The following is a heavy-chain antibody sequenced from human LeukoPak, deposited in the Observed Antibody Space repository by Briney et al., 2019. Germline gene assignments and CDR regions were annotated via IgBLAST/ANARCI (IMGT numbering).Heavy chain of an antibody. CDR2: INPDSGGT. V-gene: IGHV1-2*02. J-gene: IGHJ3*02. D-gene: IGHD6-13*01. Sequence: ASVKVSCKASGYTFTGYYMHWVRQAPGQGLEWMGWINPDSGGTNYAQKFQGRVTMTRDTSISTAYMELSRLRSDDTAVYYCARTTLQQLGAFDIWGQGTMVTVSS. CDR3: ARTTLQQLGAFDI. CDR1: GYTFTGYY.